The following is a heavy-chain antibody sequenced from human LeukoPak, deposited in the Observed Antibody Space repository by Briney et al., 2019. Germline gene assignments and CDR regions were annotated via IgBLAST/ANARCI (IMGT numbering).Heavy chain of an antibody. D-gene: IGHD3-10*01. CDR2: IYSGGST. V-gene: IGHV3-66*04. CDR1: GFTVSSNY. Sequence: GGSLRLSCAASGFTVSSNYMSWVRQAPGKGLEWVSVIYSGGSTYYADSVKGRFTISRDNAKNSLYLQMNSLRDEDTAVYYCARQLWSQAPLDYWGQGTLVTVSS. CDR3: ARQLWSQAPLDY. J-gene: IGHJ4*02.